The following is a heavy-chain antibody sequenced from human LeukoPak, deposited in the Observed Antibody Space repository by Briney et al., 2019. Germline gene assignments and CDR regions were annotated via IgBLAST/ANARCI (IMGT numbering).Heavy chain of an antibody. CDR1: GFIFRTYG. Sequence: GGTLRLSCGASGFIFRTYGMSWVRQTPGKGLEWVSSISGSGFNTYYADSVKGRFTISRDNSKNTLYLQMNSLRAEDTAVYYCARDREWSRVYQYMDVWGKGTTVTVSS. CDR3: ARDREWSRVYQYMDV. CDR2: ISGSGFNT. V-gene: IGHV3-23*01. J-gene: IGHJ6*04. D-gene: IGHD6-19*01.